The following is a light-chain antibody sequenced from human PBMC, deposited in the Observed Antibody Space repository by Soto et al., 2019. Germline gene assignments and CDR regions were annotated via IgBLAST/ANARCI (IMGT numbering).Light chain of an antibody. CDR1: QSISSH. V-gene: IGKV1-5*01. CDR3: QQYSSNSYT. Sequence: DIQMTQSPSTLSASVGDRVTITCRASQSISSHLAWYQQRPGKAPEVLIYDASTLESGDPSRFSGSGSGTKFTLTISSLQPDDFATYYCQQYSSNSYTFGQGTKLEIK. CDR2: DAS. J-gene: IGKJ2*01.